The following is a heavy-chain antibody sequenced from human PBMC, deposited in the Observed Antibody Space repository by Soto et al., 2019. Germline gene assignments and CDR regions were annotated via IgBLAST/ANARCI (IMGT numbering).Heavy chain of an antibody. CDR1: GFTFSSYA. CDR2: ISGSGGST. V-gene: IGHV3-23*01. J-gene: IGHJ6*02. Sequence: GGSLRLSCAASGFTFSSYAMSSVRQAPGKGLEWVSAISGSGGSTYYADSVKGRFTISRDNSKNTLYLQMNSLGAEDTAVYYCAKHYSNYGYYYYGMDVWGQGTTVTVSS. D-gene: IGHD4-4*01. CDR3: AKHYSNYGYYYYGMDV.